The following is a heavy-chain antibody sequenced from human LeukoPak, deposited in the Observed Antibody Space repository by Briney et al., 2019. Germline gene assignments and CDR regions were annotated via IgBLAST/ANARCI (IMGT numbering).Heavy chain of an antibody. V-gene: IGHV4-4*02. CDR3: ARAPLSGTYYTDAFHI. CDR2: IHHSGNT. CDR1: GGSISTNNW. Sequence: PSETLSLTCAVSGGSISTNNWWTGGRQPPGEGVGGIGEIHHSGNTDYNPSLKGRITISRDKAKNQVYLKMNCVTAADTAVYFCARAPLSGTYYTDAFHIWGQGTMVTVS. J-gene: IGHJ3*02. D-gene: IGHD1-26*01.